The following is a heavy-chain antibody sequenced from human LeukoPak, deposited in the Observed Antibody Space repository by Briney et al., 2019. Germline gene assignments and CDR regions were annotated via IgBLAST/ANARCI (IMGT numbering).Heavy chain of an antibody. CDR3: ARTWRGYCSSTSCHRDY. D-gene: IGHD2-2*02. Sequence: GGSLRLSCAASGFTFSSYSMNWVRQAPGKGLEWVSYISSSSTIYYADSVKGRFTISRDNAKNSLYLQMNSLRAEDTAVYYCARTWRGYCSSTSCHRDYWGQGTLVTVSS. V-gene: IGHV3-48*01. J-gene: IGHJ4*02. CDR1: GFTFSSYS. CDR2: ISSSSTI.